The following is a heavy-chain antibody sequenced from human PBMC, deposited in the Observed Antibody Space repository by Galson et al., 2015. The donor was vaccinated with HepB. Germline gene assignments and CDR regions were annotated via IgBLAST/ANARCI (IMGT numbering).Heavy chain of an antibody. D-gene: IGHD3-10*01. J-gene: IGHJ6*02. CDR2: IYYSGST. CDR1: GGSFSSSSYY. Sequence: LSLTCTVSGGSFSSSSYYWGWIRQPPGKGLEWIGSIYYSGSTYYNPSLKSRVTISVDTSKNQFALKLSSVTAADAAVYYCARDSLWFGELFYGMDVWGQGTTVTVSS. V-gene: IGHV4-39*06. CDR3: ARDSLWFGELFYGMDV.